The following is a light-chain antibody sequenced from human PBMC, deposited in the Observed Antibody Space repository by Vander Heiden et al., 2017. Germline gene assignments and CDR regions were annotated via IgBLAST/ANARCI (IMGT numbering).Light chain of an antibody. CDR1: SSNIGAGYD. J-gene: IGLJ3*02. V-gene: IGLV1-40*01. CDR2: GNS. CDR3: QSYDSSLSGWGV. Sequence: QSVLTQPPSVSGAPGQRVTISCTGSSSNIGAGYDVHWYQQLPGTAPKRLIYGNSNRPSGVPDRFSGSKSGTSASLAITGLQAEDEADYYCQSYDSSLSGWGVFGGGTKLTVL.